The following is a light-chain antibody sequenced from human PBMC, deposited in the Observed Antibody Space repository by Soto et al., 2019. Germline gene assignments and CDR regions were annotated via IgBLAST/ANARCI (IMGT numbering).Light chain of an antibody. CDR1: QSISSY. V-gene: IGKV1-39*01. J-gene: IGKJ4*01. CDR3: QKSYSTPLT. Sequence: DIQMTQSPSSLSASVGDRVTITCRASQSISSYLNWYQQKPGKAPKLLIYAASSLQSGVPSRFSGSGSGTYFTLTISSLQPEDYATYYRQKSYSTPLTFGGGTKVEIK. CDR2: AAS.